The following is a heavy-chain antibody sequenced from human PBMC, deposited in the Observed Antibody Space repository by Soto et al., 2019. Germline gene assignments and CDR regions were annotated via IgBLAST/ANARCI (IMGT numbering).Heavy chain of an antibody. J-gene: IGHJ5*02. CDR1: GGSFSGYY. CDR2: INHSGST. CDR3: ARGTIFGVVSNTKYNWFDP. Sequence: PSETLSLTCAVYGGSFSGYYWSWIRQPPGKGLEWIGEINHSGSTNYNPSLKSRVTISVDTSKNQFSLKLSSVTAADTAVYYCARGTIFGVVSNTKYNWFDPWGQGILVTVSS. D-gene: IGHD3-3*01. V-gene: IGHV4-34*01.